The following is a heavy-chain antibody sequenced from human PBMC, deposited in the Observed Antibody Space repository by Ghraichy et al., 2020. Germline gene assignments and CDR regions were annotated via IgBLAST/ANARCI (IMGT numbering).Heavy chain of an antibody. J-gene: IGHJ6*02. CDR1: GFTFSSYD. CDR3: ARGLHRGYGMDV. Sequence: GESLNISCAASGFTFSSYDMHWVRQATGKGLEWVSAIGTAGDTYYPGSVKGRFTISRENAKNSLYLQMNSLRAGDTAVYYCARGLHRGYGMDVWGQGTTVTVSS. CDR2: IGTAGDT. D-gene: IGHD4-11*01. V-gene: IGHV3-13*01.